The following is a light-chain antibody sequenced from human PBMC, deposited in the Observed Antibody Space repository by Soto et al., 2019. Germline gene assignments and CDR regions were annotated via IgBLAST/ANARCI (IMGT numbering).Light chain of an antibody. V-gene: IGLV2-14*01. Sequence: QSALTQPAFVSGSPGQSITISCTGTSSDVGAYNYVSWYQQHPGKAPKLMIYDVTNRPSGVSNRFSGSKSGNTASLTISGLQAEDEADYFCSSHSNITPYVFGTGTKLTVL. CDR3: SSHSNITPYV. J-gene: IGLJ1*01. CDR1: SSDVGAYNY. CDR2: DVT.